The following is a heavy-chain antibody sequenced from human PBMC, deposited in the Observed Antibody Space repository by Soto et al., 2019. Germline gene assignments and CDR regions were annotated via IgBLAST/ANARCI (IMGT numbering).Heavy chain of an antibody. J-gene: IGHJ4*02. V-gene: IGHV3-11*01. D-gene: IGHD3-9*01. CDR1: GFTFSDYY. CDR2: ISSSGSTI. CDR3: ASQPHQIYDILTGYYIISL. Sequence: QVQLVESGGGLVQPGGSLRLSCAASGFTFSDYYMSWIRQAPGKGLEWVSYISSSGSTIYYADSVKGRFTISRDNAKNSLYLQMNSLRAEDTAVYYCASQPHQIYDILTGYYIISLWGQGTLVTVSS.